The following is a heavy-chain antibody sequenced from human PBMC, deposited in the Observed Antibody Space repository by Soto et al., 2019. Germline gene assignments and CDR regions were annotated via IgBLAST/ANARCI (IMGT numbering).Heavy chain of an antibody. CDR3: ARYGGVYSSGWYVEDY. D-gene: IGHD6-19*01. J-gene: IGHJ4*02. V-gene: IGHV3-30-3*01. CDR1: GFTFSSYA. CDR2: ISYDGSNK. Sequence: QVQLVESGGGVVQPGRSLRLSCAASGFTFSSYAMHWVRQAPGKGLEWVAVISYDGSNKYYADSVKGRFTISRDNSKKTLYLQMNRVRAADTAVYYCARYGGVYSSGWYVEDYWGQGTLVTVSS.